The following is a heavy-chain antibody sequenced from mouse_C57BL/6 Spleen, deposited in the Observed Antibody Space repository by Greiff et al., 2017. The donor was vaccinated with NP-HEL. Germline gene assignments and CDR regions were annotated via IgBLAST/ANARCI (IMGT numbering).Heavy chain of an antibody. CDR1: GFNIKDDY. V-gene: IGHV14-4*01. CDR2: IDPENGDT. CDR3: TSLRQLRLHFDY. Sequence: EVQLQQSGAELVRPGASVKLSCTASGFNIKDDYMHWVKQRPEQGLEWIGWIDPENGDTEYASKFQGKATITADTSSNTAYLQLSSLTSEDTAVDYCTSLRQLRLHFDYWGQGTTLTVSS. D-gene: IGHD3-2*02. J-gene: IGHJ2*01.